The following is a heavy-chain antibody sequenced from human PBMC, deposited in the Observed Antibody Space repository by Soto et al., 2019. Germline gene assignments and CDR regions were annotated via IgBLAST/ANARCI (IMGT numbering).Heavy chain of an antibody. CDR2: ISPYSGHT. D-gene: IGHD2-8*01. V-gene: IGHV1-18*04. J-gene: IGHJ6*02. Sequence: QGQLVQSGGEVTKPGASVKVSCNSSGYTFSSYGISWVRQAPEQGLEWMGWISPYSGHTKEAPKVQGRITLTTETSTGTAYMELRSLASDDTAVYYCARDRCTTAKCYTHHLDVWGQGTTVIVSS. CDR3: ARDRCTTAKCYTHHLDV. CDR1: GYTFSSYG.